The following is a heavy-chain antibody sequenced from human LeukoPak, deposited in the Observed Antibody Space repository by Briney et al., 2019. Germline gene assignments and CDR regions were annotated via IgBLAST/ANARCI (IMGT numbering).Heavy chain of an antibody. V-gene: IGHV3-74*01. CDR1: GFTFNAFG. Sequence: GGSLRLSCAASGFTFNAFGMNWVRQAPGKGLVWVSGINSDGSSATYADSVKGRFTISRDNAKNTLYLQMNSLRAEDTAVYYCAKVLSGYSSSWSDFDYWGQGTLVTVSS. D-gene: IGHD6-13*01. J-gene: IGHJ4*02. CDR2: INSDGSSA. CDR3: AKVLSGYSSSWSDFDY.